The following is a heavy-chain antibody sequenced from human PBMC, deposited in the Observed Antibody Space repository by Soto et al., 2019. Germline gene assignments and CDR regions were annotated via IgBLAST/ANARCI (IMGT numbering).Heavy chain of an antibody. CDR3: ARADYEILTGSYAMDV. CDR1: DDFISSYY. D-gene: IGHD3-9*01. V-gene: IGHV4-4*07. J-gene: IGHJ6*02. CDR2: VSTNGAT. Sequence: QVQLQESGPRLVKPSETLSLTCTVSDDFISSYYWNWIRQPAGKGLEWIGRVSTNGATNYNPSLESRATMSVDTSKNQFSLKLTSVTAADTAVYFCARADYEILTGSYAMDVWGQGTTVTVSS.